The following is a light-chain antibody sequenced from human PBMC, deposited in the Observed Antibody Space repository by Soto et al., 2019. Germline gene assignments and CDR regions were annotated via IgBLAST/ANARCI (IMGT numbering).Light chain of an antibody. J-gene: IGKJ1*01. CDR1: QSVSSNY. CDR3: QQYGSSPRT. Sequence: EFVLTQSPGTLSLSPGERATLSCRASQSVSSNYLAWYQQKPGQGPRLLMYGASSRATGIPDRFSGSGSGTDFTLTISRLEPEDFVVYYCQQYGSSPRTFGQGTKVDIK. V-gene: IGKV3-20*01. CDR2: GAS.